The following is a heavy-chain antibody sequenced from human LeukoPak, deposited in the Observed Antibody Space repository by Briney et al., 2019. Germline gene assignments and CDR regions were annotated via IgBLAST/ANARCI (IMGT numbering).Heavy chain of an antibody. Sequence: GASVKVSCKASGYTFTNYYMHWVRQAPGPGLEWMATMNPSGDSTDYEQKFQGRVTVTGDTSTSIVYMELRTLRSEDTAVYYCARSGSYFPFDYWGQGTLVTVSS. V-gene: IGHV1-46*01. CDR2: MNPSGDST. D-gene: IGHD1-26*01. CDR1: GYTFTNYY. J-gene: IGHJ4*02. CDR3: ARSGSYFPFDY.